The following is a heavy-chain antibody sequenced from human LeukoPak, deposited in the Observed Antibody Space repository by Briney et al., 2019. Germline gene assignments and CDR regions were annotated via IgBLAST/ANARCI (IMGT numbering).Heavy chain of an antibody. CDR2: ISSTSSTI. CDR1: GFTFSTYG. CDR3: ARDIVVVVATDYYFDY. J-gene: IGHJ4*02. D-gene: IGHD2-15*01. Sequence: GGSLGLSCAASGFTFSTYGMNWVRQAPGKGLGWVSFISSTSSTIYYADSVKGRFTISRDNAKNSLYLQMNSLRAEDTAVYYCARDIVVVVATDYYFDYWGQGTLVTVSS. V-gene: IGHV3-48*01.